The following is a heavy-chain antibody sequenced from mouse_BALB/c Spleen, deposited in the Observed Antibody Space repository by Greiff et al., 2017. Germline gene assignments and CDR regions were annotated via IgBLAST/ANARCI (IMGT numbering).Heavy chain of an antibody. Sequence: EVKVVESGGGLVKPGGSLKLSCAASGFTFSSYAMSWVRQTPEKRLEWVASISSGGSTYYPDSVKGRFTISRDNARNILYLQMSSLRSEDTAMYYCAREGNSPVYFDYWGQGTTLTVSS. J-gene: IGHJ2*01. CDR2: ISSGGST. V-gene: IGHV5-6-5*01. CDR3: AREGNSPVYFDY. CDR1: GFTFSSYA.